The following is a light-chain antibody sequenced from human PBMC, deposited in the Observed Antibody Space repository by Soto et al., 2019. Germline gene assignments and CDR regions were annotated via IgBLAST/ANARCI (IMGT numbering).Light chain of an antibody. CDR2: GAS. CDR3: QQYGSSPPYT. V-gene: IGKV3-20*01. CDR1: QSVNSNY. J-gene: IGKJ2*01. Sequence: IVLTQSPGTLSLSPGDRATLSCRASQSVNSNYLAWYQHKPGQAPRLLLYGASSRATGVSDRFSGSGSGTDFTLTVSRLEPEDFAVYYCQQYGSSPPYTFGQGTKLEIK.